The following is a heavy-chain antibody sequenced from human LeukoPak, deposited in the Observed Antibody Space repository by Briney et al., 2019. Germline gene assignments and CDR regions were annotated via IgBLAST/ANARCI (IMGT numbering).Heavy chain of an antibody. CDR1: GGSVTSGSYY. Sequence: SETLSLTCSVSGGSVTSGSYYWSWIRQPAGKGLEWIGRIYTSGSTNYNPSLKSRVTMSVDTSKNQFSLKLSSVTAADTAVYYCARGGSSGWYDNFDYWGQGTLVTVSS. CDR2: IYTSGST. D-gene: IGHD6-19*01. J-gene: IGHJ4*02. V-gene: IGHV4-61*02. CDR3: ARGGSSGWYDNFDY.